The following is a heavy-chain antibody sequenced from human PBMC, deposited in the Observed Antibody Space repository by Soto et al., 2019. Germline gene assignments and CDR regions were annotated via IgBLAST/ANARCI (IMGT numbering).Heavy chain of an antibody. CDR1: GGSISSGGYY. CDR3: ASYDYVWGGYRANDAFDI. Sequence: SETLSLTCTVSGGSISSGGYYWSWIRQHPGKGLERIGYIYYSGSTYYNPSLKSRVTISVDTSKNQFSLKLSSVTAADTAVYYCASYDYVWGGYRANDAFDIWGQGXMVTV. CDR2: IYYSGST. D-gene: IGHD3-16*02. V-gene: IGHV4-31*03. J-gene: IGHJ3*02.